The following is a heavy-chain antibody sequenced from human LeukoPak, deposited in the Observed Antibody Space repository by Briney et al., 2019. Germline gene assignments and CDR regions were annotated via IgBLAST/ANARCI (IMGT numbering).Heavy chain of an antibody. CDR2: ISGSGGST. Sequence: GGSLRLSCAASGFTFSSYAMSWVRQAPGKGLEWVSAISGSGGSTYYADSVKGRFTISRDNSKNTLYLQMNSLRAEDTAVYYCAKYCGGDCLELGHDAFDIWGQGTMVTVSS. V-gene: IGHV3-23*01. CDR1: GFTFSSYA. J-gene: IGHJ3*02. CDR3: AKYCGGDCLELGHDAFDI. D-gene: IGHD2-21*02.